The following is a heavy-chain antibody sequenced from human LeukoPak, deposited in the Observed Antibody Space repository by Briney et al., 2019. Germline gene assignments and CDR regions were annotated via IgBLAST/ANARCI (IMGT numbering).Heavy chain of an antibody. Sequence: AGGSLRLSCAASGFTFSSYAMSGVRQAPGKGLEGVSAISGSGGSTYYADSVKGRFTISRDNSKNTLYLQMNSLRAEDTAVYYCAKWGRGYYDSSGYDYWGQGTLVTVSS. CDR1: GFTFSSYA. V-gene: IGHV3-23*01. D-gene: IGHD3-22*01. CDR2: ISGSGGST. CDR3: AKWGRGYYDSSGYDY. J-gene: IGHJ4*02.